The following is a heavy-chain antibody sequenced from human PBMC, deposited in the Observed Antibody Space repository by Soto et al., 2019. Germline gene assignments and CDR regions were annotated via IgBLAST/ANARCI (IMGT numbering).Heavy chain of an antibody. J-gene: IGHJ4*02. D-gene: IGHD2-15*01. CDR2: IFSSWST. CDR1: GVFISSYY. Sequence: SETLSLTCNVSGVFISSYYWSWIRQSAGQRLERIGRIFSSWSTNYNPSLKSRVAISVDTSTRQLSLKVTSVPAADKAAYYCGRGGGSGGSCLDYCGQGILVTVSS. CDR3: GRGGGSGGSCLDY. V-gene: IGHV4-4*07.